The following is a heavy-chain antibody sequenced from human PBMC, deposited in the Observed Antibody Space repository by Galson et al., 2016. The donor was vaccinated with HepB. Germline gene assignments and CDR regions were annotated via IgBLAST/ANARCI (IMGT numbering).Heavy chain of an antibody. D-gene: IGHD3-10*01. CDR3: ARGRRRKFGELFINWFDP. CDR1: GGTFSNYT. V-gene: IGHV1-69*13. CDR2: IIPILGAT. J-gene: IGHJ5*02. Sequence: SVKVSCKASGGTFSNYTFSWVRQAPGQGLEWMGGIIPILGATNYAQKFHGRVTITADPSTDTTYMQLNSLQSEDPAIYYCARGRRRKFGELFINWFDPWGQGTPVTVSS.